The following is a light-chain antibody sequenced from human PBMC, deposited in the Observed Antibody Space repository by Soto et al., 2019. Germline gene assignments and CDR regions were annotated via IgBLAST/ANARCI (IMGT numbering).Light chain of an antibody. Sequence: DIQMTQSPSTLSASVGDRVSITCRASQSINNWLAWYQQKPGKAPKLLIFDASSLEGGVPSRFSGSGSGSEFTLTIGSLQPDDFATYYWQHYNTYSGAFGGGTKVELK. CDR1: QSINNW. CDR2: DAS. J-gene: IGKJ4*01. CDR3: QHYNTYSGA. V-gene: IGKV1-5*01.